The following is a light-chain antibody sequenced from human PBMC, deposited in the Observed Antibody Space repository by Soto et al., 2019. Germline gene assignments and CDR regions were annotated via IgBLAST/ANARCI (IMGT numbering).Light chain of an antibody. V-gene: IGLV1-47*01. CDR3: AAWDDSLSGPSYV. CDR1: SSNIGSNY. CDR2: RNN. J-gene: IGLJ1*01. Sequence: QSVLTQPPSASGTPGQRVTISCSGSSSNIGSNYVYWYQQLPGTAPKLLIYRNNQRPSGVPDRFSGSKSGTSASLAISGLRSEDEAFYYCAAWDDSLSGPSYVFGTGTIVTVL.